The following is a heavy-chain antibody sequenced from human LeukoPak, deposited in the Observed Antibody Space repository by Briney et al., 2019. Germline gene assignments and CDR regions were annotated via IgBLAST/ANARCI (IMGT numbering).Heavy chain of an antibody. CDR3: TSAGCSRYA. Sequence: GGSLRLSCAASGFTFSNSWKRWGRQAPGKGLGGVGRIESKIDGGTTDYAANVKGRFTISRDNSKNTLNLQMNSLRTEDTAVYYCTSAGCSRYAGGQGTLVTVSS. D-gene: IGHD6-13*01. CDR1: GFTFSNSW. V-gene: IGHV3-15*04. CDR2: IESKIDGGTT. J-gene: IGHJ4*01.